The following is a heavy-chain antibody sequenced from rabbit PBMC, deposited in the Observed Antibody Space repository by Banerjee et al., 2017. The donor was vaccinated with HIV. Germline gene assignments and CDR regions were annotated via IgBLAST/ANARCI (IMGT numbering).Heavy chain of an antibody. D-gene: IGHD1-1*01. J-gene: IGHJ6*01. CDR2: IYTGDGST. CDR1: GIDFSDYYY. CDR3: ARKNGGYWGL. V-gene: IGHV1S43*01. Sequence: QQQLEESGGGLVKPGGTLTLTCKDSGIDFSDYYYMCWVRQAPGKGLELVACIYTGDGSTYYASWAKGRFTITSNTNQNTVTLQMTSLTVADTATYFCARKNGGYWGLWGPGTLVTVS.